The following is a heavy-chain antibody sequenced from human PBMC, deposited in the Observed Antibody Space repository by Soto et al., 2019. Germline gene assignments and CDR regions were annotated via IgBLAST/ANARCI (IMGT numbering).Heavy chain of an antibody. Sequence: PSETLSLTCTVSGGSISSGGYYWSWIRQHPGKGLEWIGYIYYSGSTYYNPSLKSRVTISVDTSKNQFSLKLSSVTAADTAVYYCARAPPTHYYDSSGYLIWFDPWGQGTLVTVSS. CDR2: IYYSGST. V-gene: IGHV4-31*03. CDR3: ARAPPTHYYDSSGYLIWFDP. CDR1: GGSISSGGYY. J-gene: IGHJ5*02. D-gene: IGHD3-22*01.